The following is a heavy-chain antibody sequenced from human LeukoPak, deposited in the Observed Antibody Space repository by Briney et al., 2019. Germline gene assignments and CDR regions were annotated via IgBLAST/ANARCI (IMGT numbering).Heavy chain of an antibody. CDR3: GTLLSNGPFDY. V-gene: IGHV1-2*02. CDR2: IYPTSAAT. Sequence: WMGYIYPTSAATKYPQKFQGRVTITRDTTISTAYMELSGLGSDDTAVYYCGTLLSNGPFDYWGQGSLVTVSS. J-gene: IGHJ4*02.